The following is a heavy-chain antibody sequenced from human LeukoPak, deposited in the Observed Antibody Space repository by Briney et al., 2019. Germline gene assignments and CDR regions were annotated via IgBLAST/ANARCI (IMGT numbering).Heavy chain of an antibody. J-gene: IGHJ4*02. Sequence: SQTLSLTCTVSGGSIRSPNYYWSWIRQPAGKRPEWIGRVFTTGSTDYNPSLQSRVIISLDTSKNQFSLRLTSVTAAGTAVYYCVRDRLVASTWDYWGQGILVTVSS. CDR2: VFTTGST. CDR1: GGSIRSPNYY. V-gene: IGHV4-61*02. D-gene: IGHD2-8*02. CDR3: VRDRLVASTWDY.